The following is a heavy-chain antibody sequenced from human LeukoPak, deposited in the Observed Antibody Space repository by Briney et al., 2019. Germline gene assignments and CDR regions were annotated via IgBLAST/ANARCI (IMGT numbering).Heavy chain of an antibody. D-gene: IGHD1-26*01. CDR2: FSGSGGST. CDR3: ARVREGGRRQAFDI. Sequence: VGSLRLSSAASGFTFSSYAMSWVGQAPGQELGGWSAFSGSGGSTYYEDSVKRRFTISRDNSKTTLYLQMNSLRAEDTAVYYCARVREGGRRQAFDIWGQGTMVTVSS. V-gene: IGHV3-23*01. J-gene: IGHJ3*02. CDR1: GFTFSSYA.